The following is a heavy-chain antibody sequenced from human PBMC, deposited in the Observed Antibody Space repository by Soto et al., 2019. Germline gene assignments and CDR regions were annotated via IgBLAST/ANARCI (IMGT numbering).Heavy chain of an antibody. CDR2: INAGNGNT. V-gene: IGHV1-3*01. J-gene: IGHJ6*02. CDR1: GYTFTSYA. D-gene: IGHD5-12*01. Sequence: ASVKVSCKASGYTFTSYAMHWVRQAPGQRLEWMGWINAGNGNTKYSQKFQGRVTITRDTSASTAYMELSSLRSEDTAVYYCARAVGYSGYDYLNYYYYGMDVWVPETLLVTVSS. CDR3: ARAVGYSGYDYLNYYYYGMDV.